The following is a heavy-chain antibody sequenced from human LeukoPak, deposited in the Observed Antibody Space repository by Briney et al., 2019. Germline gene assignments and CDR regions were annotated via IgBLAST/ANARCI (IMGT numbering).Heavy chain of an antibody. CDR1: GFHFASYG. CDR2: ISVNNGNT. Sequence: ASVKVSCKASGFHFASYGITWVRQAPGQGLEWMGWISVNNGNTHYAQSFQDRLTMTTDTSTSTAYLEVRSLRYDDTAIYYCQRITIFGVIIDFDYWGQGTLVTVSS. CDR3: QRITIFGVIIDFDY. D-gene: IGHD3-3*01. J-gene: IGHJ4*02. V-gene: IGHV1-18*01.